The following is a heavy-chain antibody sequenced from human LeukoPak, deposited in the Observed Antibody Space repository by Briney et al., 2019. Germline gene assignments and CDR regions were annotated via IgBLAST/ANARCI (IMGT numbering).Heavy chain of an antibody. CDR2: IGTAGDT. J-gene: IGHJ6*02. CDR3: AREGVGYSYGPYYYGMDV. CDR1: GFTFSSYD. Sequence: GGSLRLSCAASGFTFSSYDMHWVRQATGKGLEWVSAIGTAGDTYYPGSVKGRFTISRENAKNSLYLQMNSLRAGDTAVYYCAREGVGYSYGPYYYGMDVWGQGTTVTVSS. V-gene: IGHV3-13*01. D-gene: IGHD5-18*01.